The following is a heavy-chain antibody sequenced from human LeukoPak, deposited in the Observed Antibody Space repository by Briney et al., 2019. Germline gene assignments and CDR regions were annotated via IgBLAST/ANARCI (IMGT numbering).Heavy chain of an antibody. CDR3: ARKGGYSSGYYY. D-gene: IGHD3-22*01. J-gene: IGHJ4*02. CDR1: GFSFSTYA. CDR2: IKQDGSEK. Sequence: GGSLRLSCAASGFSFSTYAMNWVRQAPGKGLEWVANIKQDGSEKDYVDSVKGRFTISRDNAKNSLYLQMDSLRVEDTAVYFCARKGGYSSGYYYWGQGTLVTVSS. V-gene: IGHV3-7*01.